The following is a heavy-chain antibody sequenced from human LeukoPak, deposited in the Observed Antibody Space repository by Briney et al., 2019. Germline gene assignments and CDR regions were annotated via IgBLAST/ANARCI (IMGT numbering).Heavy chain of an antibody. CDR3: ARGGSYFDISGYYFY. V-gene: IGHV3-66*01. J-gene: IGHJ4*02. CDR1: GSTVGSNT. Sequence: GGSLRLSCAASGSTVGSNTMSWVRRAPGKGLEWVSIIYSGGSTSYADSVKGRFTISRDNSKNTLYLQMNSLRTEDTAVYYCARGGSYFDISGYYFYWGQGALVTVSS. CDR2: IYSGGST. D-gene: IGHD3-22*01.